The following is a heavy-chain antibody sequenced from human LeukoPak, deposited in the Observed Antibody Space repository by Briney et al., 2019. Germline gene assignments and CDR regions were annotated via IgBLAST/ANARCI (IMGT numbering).Heavy chain of an antibody. V-gene: IGHV3-30*04. CDR2: ISDDGRNK. CDR1: GFTFSSYA. CDR3: ARDTRGESDY. Sequence: GGSLRLSCAASGFTFSSYAIHWVRQAPGKGLEWVAVISDDGRNKYYADSVKGRFTISRDNSKNTLYLQMNSLKSEDTAVYYCARDTRGESDYWGQGTLVTVSS. D-gene: IGHD2-2*01. J-gene: IGHJ4*02.